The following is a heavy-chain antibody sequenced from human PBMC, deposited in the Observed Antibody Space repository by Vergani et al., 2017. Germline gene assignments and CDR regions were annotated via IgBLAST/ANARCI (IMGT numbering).Heavy chain of an antibody. V-gene: IGHV3-30-3*01. Sequence: QVQLVESGGGVVQPGRSLRLSCAASRFTFSSYAMHWVRQAPGKGLEWVAVTSYDGSNKYYADSVKGRFTISRDNSKNTLYLQMNSLRAEDTAVYYCARANLNAGYQLRSCVGYWCQGTLGTVSS. J-gene: IGHJ4*02. CDR1: RFTFSSYA. D-gene: IGHD2-2*01. CDR2: TSYDGSNK. CDR3: ARANLNAGYQLRSCVGY.